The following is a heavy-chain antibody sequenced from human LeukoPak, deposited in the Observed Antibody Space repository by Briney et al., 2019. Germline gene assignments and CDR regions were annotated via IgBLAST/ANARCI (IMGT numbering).Heavy chain of an antibody. D-gene: IGHD1-14*01. V-gene: IGHV1-46*01. CDR3: ARESPEEKTFGMDV. CDR1: GYTFTSYG. J-gene: IGHJ6*02. CDR2: INPSGGST. Sequence: ASVKVSCKASGYTFTSYGISWVRQAPGQGLEWMGIINPSGGSTSYAQKFQGRVTMTRDTSTSTVYMELSSLRSEDTAVYYCARESPEEKTFGMDVWGQGTTVTASS.